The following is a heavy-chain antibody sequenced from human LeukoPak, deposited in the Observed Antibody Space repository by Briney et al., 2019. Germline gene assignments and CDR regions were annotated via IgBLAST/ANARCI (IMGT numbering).Heavy chain of an antibody. Sequence: SGPTLVNPTQTLTLTCTFSGFSLSTSGLGVGWIRQPPGKALEWLALIYWDDDKRYSPSLMSRLTITKDTSKNQIVLTMTNMDXXDTATYXXAXXPTXXGEFDYWRQGILVTVS. CDR2: IYWDDDK. CDR1: GFSLSTSGLG. V-gene: IGHV2-5*02. D-gene: IGHD1-1*01. CDR3: AXXPTXXGEFDY. J-gene: IGHJ4*02.